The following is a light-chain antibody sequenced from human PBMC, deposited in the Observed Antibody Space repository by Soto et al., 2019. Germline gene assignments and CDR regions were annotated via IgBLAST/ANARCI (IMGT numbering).Light chain of an antibody. V-gene: IGLV7-46*01. J-gene: IGLJ2*01. CDR1: TGAVTNGHY. CDR2: DTN. Sequence: QAVVTQEPSLTVSPGGTVTLTCDSSTGAVTNGHYPYWFQQKPGQAPTTLIYDTNNKHSWTPARFSGSLLGGKAGLTLSGARPEDEADYYCLLSYPGVNVVFGGGTKVTVL. CDR3: LLSYPGVNVV.